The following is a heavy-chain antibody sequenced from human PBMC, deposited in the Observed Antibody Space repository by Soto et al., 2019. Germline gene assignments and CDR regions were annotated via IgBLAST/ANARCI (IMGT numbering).Heavy chain of an antibody. Sequence: QVQLVECGGGVVQPGRSLRLSCAASGFTFSSYGMHWVRQAPGKGLEWVAVIWYDGSNKYYADSVKGRFTISRDNSKNTLYLQMKSLRAEDTAVYYCASALTSPYYYGMDVWGQDSTVTVSS. D-gene: IGHD3-10*01. CDR3: ASALTSPYYYGMDV. V-gene: IGHV3-33*01. CDR1: GFTFSSYG. CDR2: IWYDGSNK. J-gene: IGHJ6*02.